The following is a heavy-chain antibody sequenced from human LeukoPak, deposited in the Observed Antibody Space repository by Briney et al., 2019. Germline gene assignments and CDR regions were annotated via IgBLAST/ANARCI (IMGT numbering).Heavy chain of an antibody. V-gene: IGHV3-66*01. J-gene: IGHJ4*02. CDR3: AREDCSGGSCNLDY. D-gene: IGHD2-15*01. CDR2: LYIDGRT. Sequence: GGSLRLSCAASGFSVSRNYMSWVRQAPGKGLEWVSVLYIDGRTTYAESVRGRFSISRDNSKNTLYLQMNSLRAEDTAVYYCAREDCSGGSCNLDYWGQGTLVTVSS. CDR1: GFSVSRNY.